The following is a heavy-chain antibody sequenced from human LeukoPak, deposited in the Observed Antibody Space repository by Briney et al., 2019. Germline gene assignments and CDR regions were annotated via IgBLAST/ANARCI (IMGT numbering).Heavy chain of an antibody. CDR1: GGSISSDTYY. CDR2: IHYTGST. J-gene: IGHJ3*01. CDR3: ARLHYFGSGSLHAFDV. D-gene: IGHD3-10*01. Sequence: SETLSLTCTVSGGSISSDTYYWGWIRQPPGKGLQWIGNIHYTGSTFYNPSLKSRVTISVDTSKNQFSLELTSVTAADTAVYHCARLHYFGSGSLHAFDVWGQGTTVTVSS. V-gene: IGHV4-39*01.